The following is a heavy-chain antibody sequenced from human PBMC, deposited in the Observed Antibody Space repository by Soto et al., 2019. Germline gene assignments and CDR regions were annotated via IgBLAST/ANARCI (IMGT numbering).Heavy chain of an antibody. CDR1: GGSISSGGYS. D-gene: IGHD2-2*01. CDR2: IYHSGST. J-gene: IGHJ4*02. V-gene: IGHV4-30-2*01. Sequence: SETLSLTCAVSGGSISSGGYSWSWIRQPPGKGLEWIGYIYHSGSTYYNPSLKSRVTISVDTSKNQFSLKLSSVTAADTAVYYCARSSTSANYFDYWGQGTLVTVS. CDR3: ARSSTSANYFDY.